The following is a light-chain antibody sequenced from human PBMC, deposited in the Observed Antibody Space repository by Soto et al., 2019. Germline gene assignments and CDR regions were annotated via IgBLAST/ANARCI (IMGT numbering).Light chain of an antibody. CDR2: EAS. V-gene: IGKV3-11*01. Sequence: EVVLTQSAATLSLSPGERATRSCRASQSVTNYLTWYQQKPGQAPRLLIYEASNRATGIPARFSGSGSGTDFTLTISNLEPEDFAVYYCQQRTYWPWTFGQGTKV. CDR3: QQRTYWPWT. J-gene: IGKJ1*01. CDR1: QSVTNY.